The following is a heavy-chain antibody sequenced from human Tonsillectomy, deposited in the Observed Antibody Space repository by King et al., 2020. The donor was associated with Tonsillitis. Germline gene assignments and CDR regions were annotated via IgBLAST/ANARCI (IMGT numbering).Heavy chain of an antibody. D-gene: IGHD3-3*01. V-gene: IGHV4-4*07. Sequence: QLQESGPGLVKPSEALSLTCTVSVGSISGYYWSWIRQPAGKGLEWSGRIYTSRSTNYNPSLKGRVTMSGDTSKNQFSLKLRSGTAADTAVYYCARSDFWSGYYNFWGQGTLVTVSS. CDR1: VGSISGYY. CDR2: IYTSRST. CDR3: ARSDFWSGYYNF. J-gene: IGHJ4*02.